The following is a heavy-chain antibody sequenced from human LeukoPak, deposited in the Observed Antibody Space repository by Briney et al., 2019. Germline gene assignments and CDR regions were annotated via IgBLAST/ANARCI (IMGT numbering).Heavy chain of an antibody. J-gene: IGHJ6*02. CDR1: GGSISSGDYY. V-gene: IGHV4-30-4*01. Sequence: SETLSLTCTVSGGSISSGDYYWSWIRQPPGKGLEWIGYIYYSGSTYYNPSLKSRVTISVDTSENQFSLKLSSVTAADTAVYYCARDLNARDILTGYYYYYGMDVWGQGTTVTVSS. CDR2: IYYSGST. CDR3: ARDLNARDILTGYYYYYGMDV. D-gene: IGHD3-9*01.